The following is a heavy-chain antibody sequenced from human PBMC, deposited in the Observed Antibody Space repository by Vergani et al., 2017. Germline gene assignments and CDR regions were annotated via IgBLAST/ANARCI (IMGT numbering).Heavy chain of an antibody. J-gene: IGHJ5*02. CDR2: ISDGGETK. V-gene: IGHV3-11*01. Sequence: QVQLVASGGGLVRPGGSLRLSCAASGFIFIDYYMTWIRQTPGKGLEWLAHISDGGETKMYAESLKGRFTVSRDNTKNLLILQMKTLKVDDTATYYCGRKQSPASLMDKPIDIWGQGTLVTVSS. CDR1: GFIFIDYY. CDR3: GRKQSPASLMDKPIDI. D-gene: IGHD1/OR15-1a*01.